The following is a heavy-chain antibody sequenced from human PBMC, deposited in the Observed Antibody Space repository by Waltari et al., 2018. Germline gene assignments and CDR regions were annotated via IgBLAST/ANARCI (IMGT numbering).Heavy chain of an antibody. Sequence: EGQLVESGGDLVQPGGSLRLSCAASALTFSTYWMYWVRQAPGKGLVWVARINPDGRTTTYADSVRGRFSISRDNAKNTLYLQMNSLTVEDTAVYFCARSMNYGPDYWGRGTLVTVSS. J-gene: IGHJ4*02. V-gene: IGHV3-74*01. CDR3: ARSMNYGPDY. CDR2: INPDGRTT. CDR1: ALTFSTYW. D-gene: IGHD3-10*01.